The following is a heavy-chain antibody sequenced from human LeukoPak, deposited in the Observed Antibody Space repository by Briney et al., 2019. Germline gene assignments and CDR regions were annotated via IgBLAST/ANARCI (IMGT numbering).Heavy chain of an antibody. CDR1: GGSICSGDYY. CDR3: AKAAAGTREFDY. V-gene: IGHV4-30-4*01. CDR2: IYYSGST. Sequence: SETLSLTCTVSGGSICSGDYYWSWIRQPPGKGLEWIGYIYYSGSTYYNPSPKSRVTISVDTSENQFSLKLSSVTAADTAVCYCAKAAAGTREFDYWGQGTLVTVSS. J-gene: IGHJ4*02. D-gene: IGHD6-13*01.